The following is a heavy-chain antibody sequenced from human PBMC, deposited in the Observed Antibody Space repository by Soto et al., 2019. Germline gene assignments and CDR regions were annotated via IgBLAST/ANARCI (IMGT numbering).Heavy chain of an antibody. V-gene: IGHV1-69*13. Sequence: ASVELSCKASGGTFSSYASSWVRQATGQGLEWMGGNIPIFGTANYAQKFQGRVTITADESTSTAYMELSSLRCEDTAVYYCARGQTRQTYYYYGMDVWGQGTTVTVSS. CDR2: NIPIFGTA. CDR3: ARGQTRQTYYYYGMDV. J-gene: IGHJ6*02. CDR1: GGTFSSYA.